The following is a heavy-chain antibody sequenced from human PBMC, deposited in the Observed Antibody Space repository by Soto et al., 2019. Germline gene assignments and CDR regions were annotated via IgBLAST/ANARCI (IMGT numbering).Heavy chain of an antibody. J-gene: IGHJ6*03. CDR3: ARDVTPNWNDADYYYYMDV. V-gene: IGHV3-21*01. CDR1: GFTFSSYS. Sequence: GGSLRLSCAASGFTFSSYSMNWVRQAPGKGLEWVSSISSSSSYIYYADSVKGRFTISRDNAKNSLYLQMNSLRAEDTAVYYCARDVTPNWNDADYYYYMDVWGKGTTVTVSS. CDR2: ISSSSSYI. D-gene: IGHD1-1*01.